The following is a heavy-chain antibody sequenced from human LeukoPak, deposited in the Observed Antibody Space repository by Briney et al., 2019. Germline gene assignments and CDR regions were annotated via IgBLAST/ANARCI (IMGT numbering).Heavy chain of an antibody. CDR3: ARVAGSSMDDY. CDR1: GFTFSDNY. D-gene: IGHD1-26*01. V-gene: IGHV3-11*01. Sequence: GGSLRLSCAASGFTFSDNYMSWIRQAPGKGLEWVSYISSSGSTIYYTDSVKGRFTISRDNAKNSLYLQLNSPRAEDTAVYFCARVAGSSMDDYWGQGTLVTVSS. J-gene: IGHJ4*02. CDR2: ISSSGSTI.